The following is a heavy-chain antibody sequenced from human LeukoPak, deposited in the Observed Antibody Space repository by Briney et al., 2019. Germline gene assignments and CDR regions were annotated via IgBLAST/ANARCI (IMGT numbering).Heavy chain of an antibody. V-gene: IGHV3-64*01. Sequence: GGSLRLSCAASGFTFSSYAMHWVRQAPGKGLEYASAISSNGGSTYYANSVKGRFTISRDNSKNTLYLQMGSLRAEDTAVYYCAKSDSSGYYYVGWFDPWGQGTLVTVSS. D-gene: IGHD3-22*01. CDR2: ISSNGGST. J-gene: IGHJ5*02. CDR3: AKSDSSGYYYVGWFDP. CDR1: GFTFSSYA.